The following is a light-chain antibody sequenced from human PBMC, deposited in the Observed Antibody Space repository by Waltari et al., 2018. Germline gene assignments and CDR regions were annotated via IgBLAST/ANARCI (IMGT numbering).Light chain of an antibody. J-gene: IGKJ1*01. CDR2: AAS. CDR1: QTISRY. V-gene: IGKV1-39*01. CDR3: QESYSFTRT. Sequence: DIQMTQPPSSLSASVGDRVTLTCRARQTISRYLNWYQQKPGKAPNLLIAAASRLQSGVPSRFSGSGSGRDFTLIITSLQPEYFATYYCQESYSFTRTFGQGTKVEIK.